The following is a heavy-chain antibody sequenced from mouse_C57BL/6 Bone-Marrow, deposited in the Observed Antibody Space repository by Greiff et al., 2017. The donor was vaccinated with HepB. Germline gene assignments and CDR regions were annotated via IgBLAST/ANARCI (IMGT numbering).Heavy chain of an antibody. CDR2: IDPDTGGT. V-gene: IGHV1-15*01. J-gene: IGHJ3*01. Sequence: QVQLKESGAELVRPGASVTLSCKASGYTFTDYEMHWVKQTPVHGLEWIGAIDPDTGGTAYNQKFKGKAILTADKSSSTASMELRSLTSEDSAVYYCTKVAYYSNFYWFAYWGQGTLVTVSA. D-gene: IGHD2-5*01. CDR3: TKVAYYSNFYWFAY. CDR1: GYTFTDYE.